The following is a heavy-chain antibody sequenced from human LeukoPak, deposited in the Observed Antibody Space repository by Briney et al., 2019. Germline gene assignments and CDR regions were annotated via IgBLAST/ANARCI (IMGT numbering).Heavy chain of an antibody. J-gene: IGHJ4*02. Sequence: GGTLRLSCAASGFTFSGFAMSWIRQAPGKGLEWVSSISRSGESTFYADSVRGRFTISRDNSKNTLYLQMNSLRAEDTAVYYCARVLGSQSSGWYMVDYWGQGTLVTVSS. D-gene: IGHD6-19*01. CDR2: ISRSGEST. CDR3: ARVLGSQSSGWYMVDY. V-gene: IGHV3-23*01. CDR1: GFTFSGFA.